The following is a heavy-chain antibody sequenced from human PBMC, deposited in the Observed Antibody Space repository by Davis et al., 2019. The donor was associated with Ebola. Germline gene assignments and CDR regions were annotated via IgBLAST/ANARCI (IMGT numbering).Heavy chain of an antibody. CDR2: ISYDGSNK. D-gene: IGHD2-8*01. J-gene: IGHJ4*02. CDR3: AKVDGDVLTSG. CDR1: GFTFSSYG. V-gene: IGHV3-30*18. Sequence: GGSLRLSCAASGFTFSSYGMHWVRQAPGKGLEWVAVISYDGSNKYYADSVKGRFTISRDNSKNTLYLQMNSLRAEDTAVYYCAKVDGDVLTSGWGQGTLVTVSS.